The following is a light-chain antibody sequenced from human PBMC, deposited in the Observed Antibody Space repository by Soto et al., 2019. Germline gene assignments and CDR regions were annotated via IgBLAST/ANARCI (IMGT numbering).Light chain of an antibody. V-gene: IGKV1-5*01. CDR1: QSISTW. Sequence: IQITQSPSTLSASVGDRVTISCRASQSISTWLAWYQQQPGKAPKLLIYDASALESGIPSRFSGSGSGTEFTLTISSLQPDDFATYYYQQTFRPPRTFGGGTKVVIK. J-gene: IGKJ4*01. CDR3: QQTFRPPRT. CDR2: DAS.